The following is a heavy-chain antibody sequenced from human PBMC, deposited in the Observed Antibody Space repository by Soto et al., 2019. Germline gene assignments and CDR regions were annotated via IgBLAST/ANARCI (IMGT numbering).Heavy chain of an antibody. Sequence: ASVKVSCKASGYTFINYYMHWVRQAPGQGFECMGRISPKSGGTNDAQKFQGRVRMTWDTSLKTAYMELSSLKSDDTAVYYCARPPGYISDWHYFDLWGQGTLVTVSS. CDR1: GYTFINYY. J-gene: IGHJ4*02. CDR2: ISPKSGGT. D-gene: IGHD2-21*02. V-gene: IGHV1-2*02. CDR3: ARPPGYISDWHYFDL.